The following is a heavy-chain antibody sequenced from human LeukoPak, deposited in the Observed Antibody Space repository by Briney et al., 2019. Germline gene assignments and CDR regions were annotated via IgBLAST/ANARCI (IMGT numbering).Heavy chain of an antibody. CDR2: INHNGNVN. D-gene: IGHD6-19*01. CDR1: GFTFSSYW. Sequence: PGGSLRLSCAASGFTFSSYWMNWARQAPGKGLEWVASINHNGNVNYYVDSVKGRFTISRDNAKNSLYLQMSNLRAEDTAVYYCARDTWCSSGCYDNYYYGMDVWGQGTTVTVSS. CDR3: ARDTWCSSGCYDNYYYGMDV. V-gene: IGHV3-7*03. J-gene: IGHJ6*02.